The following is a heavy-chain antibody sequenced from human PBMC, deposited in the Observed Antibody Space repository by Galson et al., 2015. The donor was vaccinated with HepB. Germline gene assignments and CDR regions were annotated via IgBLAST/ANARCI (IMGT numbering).Heavy chain of an antibody. D-gene: IGHD3-10*01. Sequence: SVKVSCKVSGHTLTELSMHWLRQAPGKGFEWMGGFDPEDGETIYAQNFQGRVTVTEDTSIETAYLELRSLRSEDKAVYYCATAGGYWGQGTLVAVSS. CDR3: ATAGGY. V-gene: IGHV1-24*01. CDR2: FDPEDGET. J-gene: IGHJ4*02. CDR1: GHTLTELS.